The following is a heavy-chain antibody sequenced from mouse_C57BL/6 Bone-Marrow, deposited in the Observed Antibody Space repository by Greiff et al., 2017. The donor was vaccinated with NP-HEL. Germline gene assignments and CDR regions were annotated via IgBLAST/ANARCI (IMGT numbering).Heavy chain of an antibody. CDR2: IDPSDSYT. Sequence: VQLQQPGAELVMPGASVKLSCKASGYTFTSYWMHWVKQRPGQGLEWIGEIDPSDSYTNYNQKFKGKSTLTVDKSSSTAYMQRSSLTSEDSAVYYCARGRGRDGSFDYWGQGTTLTVSS. CDR1: GYTFTSYW. D-gene: IGHD2-3*01. CDR3: ARGRGRDGSFDY. V-gene: IGHV1-69*01. J-gene: IGHJ2*01.